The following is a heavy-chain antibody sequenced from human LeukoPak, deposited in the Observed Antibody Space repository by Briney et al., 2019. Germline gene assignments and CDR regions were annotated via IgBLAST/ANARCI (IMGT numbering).Heavy chain of an antibody. D-gene: IGHD5-24*01. J-gene: IGHJ5*02. CDR2: IYHSGST. V-gene: IGHV4-38-2*01. CDR3: ARVDPFDP. CDR1: GYSISSGYY. Sequence: SETLSLTCAVSGYSISSGYYWGWIRQPPGKGLEWIGSIYHSGSTYYNPSLKSRVTISVDTSKNQFSLELSSVTAADTAVYYCARVDPFDPWGQGTLVTVSS.